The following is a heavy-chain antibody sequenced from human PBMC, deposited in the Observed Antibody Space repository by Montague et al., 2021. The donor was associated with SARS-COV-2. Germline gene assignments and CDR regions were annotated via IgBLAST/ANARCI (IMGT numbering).Heavy chain of an antibody. D-gene: IGHD3-10*01. Sequence: SLRLSCAASGFTFSSYAVSWVRQAPGKGLEWVSAISGSGGSTYYADSVKGRFTISRDNSKNTLYLQMNSLRAEDTAVYYCAKEGVLWFGELSEDLPVYWGQGTLVTVSS. CDR1: GFTFSSYA. CDR2: ISGSGGST. CDR3: AKEGVLWFGELSEDLPVY. V-gene: IGHV3-23*01. J-gene: IGHJ4*02.